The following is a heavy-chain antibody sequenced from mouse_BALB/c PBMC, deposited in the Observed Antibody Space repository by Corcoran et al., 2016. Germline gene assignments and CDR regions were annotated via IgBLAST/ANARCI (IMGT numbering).Heavy chain of an antibody. CDR1: GFNIKDTY. CDR2: IDPANGNT. J-gene: IGHJ4*01. V-gene: IGHV14-3*02. D-gene: IGHD2-1*01. CDR3: ARGGNYNYAMVY. Sequence: EVQLQQSGAELVKPGASVKLSCTASGFNIKDTYMHWVKQRPEQGLVWIGRIDPANGNTKYDPKFQGKATITAETSSNTADLQLSSRTSADTAVEYCARGGNYNYAMVYRGQGTSVTVSS.